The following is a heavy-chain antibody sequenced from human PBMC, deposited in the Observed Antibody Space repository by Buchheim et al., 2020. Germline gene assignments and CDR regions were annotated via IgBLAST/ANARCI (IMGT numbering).Heavy chain of an antibody. V-gene: IGHV3-30-3*01. CDR1: GFTFSSYA. J-gene: IGHJ3*02. CDR3: ARGDSSGYYSNDAFDI. CDR2: ISYDGSNK. D-gene: IGHD3-22*01. Sequence: QVQLVESGGGVVQPGRSLRLSCAASGFTFSSYAMHWVRQAPGKGLEWVAVISYDGSNKYYADSVKGRFPTSRDISKNTLYLQMNSLRAEDTAVYYCARGDSSGYYSNDAFDIWGQGT.